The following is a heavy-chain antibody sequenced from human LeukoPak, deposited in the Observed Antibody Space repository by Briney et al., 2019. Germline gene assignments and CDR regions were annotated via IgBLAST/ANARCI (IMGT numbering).Heavy chain of an antibody. CDR2: ISYDGSNK. Sequence: GGSLRLSCAASGFTFSSYAMHWVRQAPGKGLEWVAVISYDGSNKYYADSVKGRFTISRDNSKSTLYLQMNSLRAEDTAVYYCARDRPYQLLLSYYYGMDVWGKGTTVTVSS. D-gene: IGHD2-2*01. CDR3: ARDRPYQLLLSYYYGMDV. V-gene: IGHV3-30*04. J-gene: IGHJ6*04. CDR1: GFTFSSYA.